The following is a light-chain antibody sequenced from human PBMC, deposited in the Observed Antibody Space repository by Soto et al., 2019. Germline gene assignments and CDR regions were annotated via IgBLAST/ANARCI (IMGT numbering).Light chain of an antibody. Sequence: DIQMTQSPSTLSASVGDRVTITCRASQSISAWLAWYQQKPGKAPRLVIYDASSLTSGAPSRFSGSGSGTEFTLTISSLQPDDVGTFYCQHFTTYPWTFGQGTKVDIK. CDR2: DAS. V-gene: IGKV1-5*01. CDR1: QSISAW. CDR3: QHFTTYPWT. J-gene: IGKJ1*01.